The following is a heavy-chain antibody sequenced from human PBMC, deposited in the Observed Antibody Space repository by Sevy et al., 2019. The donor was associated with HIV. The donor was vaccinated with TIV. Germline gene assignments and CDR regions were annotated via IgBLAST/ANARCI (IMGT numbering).Heavy chain of an antibody. J-gene: IGHJ4*02. CDR1: GFTFITYA. V-gene: IGHV3-23*01. CDR3: AKEGQGEYYDSSGSFDY. CDR2: ISGSGRIT. D-gene: IGHD3-22*01. Sequence: GGSLRLSCAASGFTFITYAMNWVRQAPGKGLEWVSTISGSGRITYYADSVKGRFTISRDNSKNTLYLQMNSLRAEDPAVYYCAKEGQGEYYDSSGSFDYWGQGTLVTVSS.